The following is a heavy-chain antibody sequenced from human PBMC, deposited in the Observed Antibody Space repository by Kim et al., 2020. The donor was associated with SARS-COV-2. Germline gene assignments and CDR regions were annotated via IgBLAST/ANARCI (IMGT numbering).Heavy chain of an antibody. CDR2: INTQTGSP. D-gene: IGHD2-2*01. Sequence: ASVKVSCKASGYKFNTYALNWLRQAPGQGLEWVGWINTQTGSPTYARAFTGRFVFSLDTSVTTAYLQIITLEAADSAVYYCARDAWVDCGRTSCFDYWGQGSLVTVSS. CDR3: ARDAWVDCGRTSCFDY. V-gene: IGHV7-4-1*02. J-gene: IGHJ4*02. CDR1: GYKFNTYA.